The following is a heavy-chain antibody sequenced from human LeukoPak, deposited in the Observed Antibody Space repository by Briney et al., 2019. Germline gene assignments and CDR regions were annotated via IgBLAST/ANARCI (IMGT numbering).Heavy chain of an antibody. CDR3: ARAVLNCSNSSCYAGYIDH. CDR2: IYTSGST. Sequence: SETLSLTCTVSGGSINNYFWSWIRQPAGKGLEWIGRIYTSGSTNYNPSLKSPVTMSIDTSKNQFSLKVTSVTAADTAVYYCARAVLNCSNSSCYAGYIDHWGQGTLVTVSS. V-gene: IGHV4-4*07. J-gene: IGHJ4*02. D-gene: IGHD2-2*01. CDR1: GGSINNYF.